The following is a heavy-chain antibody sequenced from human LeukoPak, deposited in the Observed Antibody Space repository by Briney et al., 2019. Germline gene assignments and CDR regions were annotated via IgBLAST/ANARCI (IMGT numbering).Heavy chain of an antibody. CDR1: GFTFDDYA. V-gene: IGHV3-9*03. CDR3: AKDGVAVGSSSWYGYFQH. CDR2: ISWNSGSI. D-gene: IGHD6-13*01. Sequence: PGGSLRLSCAASGFTFDDYAMHWVRQAPGKGLEWVSGISWNSGSIGYADSVKGRFTISRDNAKNSLYLQMNSLGAEDMALYYCAKDGVAVGSSSWYGYFQHWGQGTLVTVSS. J-gene: IGHJ1*01.